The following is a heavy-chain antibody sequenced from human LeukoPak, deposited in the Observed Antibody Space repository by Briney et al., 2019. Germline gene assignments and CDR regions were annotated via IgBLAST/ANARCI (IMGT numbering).Heavy chain of an antibody. CDR3: TSERIAAAGTGSMDV. CDR1: WIIFSCSA. CDR2: IRSKANSYAK. J-gene: IGHJ6*02. Sequence: PGGSLILSCAASWIIFSCSAMHGGRQASGKGLEMVGRIRSKANSYAKAYAASVKGRLTISRDDSKNTAYLQMNSLKTEDTAVYYCTSERIAAAGTGSMDVWGQGTTVTVSS. D-gene: IGHD6-13*01. V-gene: IGHV3-73*01.